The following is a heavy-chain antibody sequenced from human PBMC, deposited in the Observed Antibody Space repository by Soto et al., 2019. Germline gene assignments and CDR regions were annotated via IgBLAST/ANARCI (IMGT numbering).Heavy chain of an antibody. CDR3: AKDLGDYYWYFDL. CDR1: GFTFSSYA. Sequence: PGGSLRLSCAASGFTFSSYAMGWVRQAPGKGLEWVSAISGSGGSTYFADSVKGRFSISRDNSKNTLYLQMNSLRAEDTAVYYCAKDLGDYYWYFDLWGRGTLVTVSS. J-gene: IGHJ2*01. CDR2: ISGSGGST. V-gene: IGHV3-23*01. D-gene: IGHD4-17*01.